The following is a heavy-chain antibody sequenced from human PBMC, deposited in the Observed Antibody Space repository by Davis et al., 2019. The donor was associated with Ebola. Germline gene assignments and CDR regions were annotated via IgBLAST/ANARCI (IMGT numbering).Heavy chain of an antibody. Sequence: ASVKVSCKASGYTFTSYGISWVRQAPGQGLEWMGWISAYNGNTNYAQKLQGRVTMTTDTSTSTAYMELSRLRSDDTAVYYCARGITMVRGQDYFDYWGQGTLVTVSS. CDR1: GYTFTSYG. CDR3: ARGITMVRGQDYFDY. CDR2: ISAYNGNT. V-gene: IGHV1-18*01. J-gene: IGHJ4*02. D-gene: IGHD3-10*01.